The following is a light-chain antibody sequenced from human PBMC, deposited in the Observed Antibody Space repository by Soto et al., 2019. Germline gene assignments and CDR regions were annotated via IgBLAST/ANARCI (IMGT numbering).Light chain of an antibody. CDR3: QQYDNWWT. Sequence: EIVMTQSTATLSVSPGERATLSCRASQSVSSNLAWYQQKPGQAPRLLIYGASTRATGIPARFSGSGSGTEFILTISSLQSEDFAVYYCQQYDNWWTFGQGTRVDIK. J-gene: IGKJ1*01. CDR2: GAS. V-gene: IGKV3-15*01. CDR1: QSVSSN.